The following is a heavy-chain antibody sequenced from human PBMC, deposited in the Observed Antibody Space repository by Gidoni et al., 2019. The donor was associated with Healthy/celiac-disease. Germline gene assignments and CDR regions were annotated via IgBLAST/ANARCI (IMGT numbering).Heavy chain of an antibody. CDR2: ISSSSSYI. D-gene: IGHD3-16*01. V-gene: IGHV3-21*01. J-gene: IGHJ4*02. Sequence: EVQLVESGGGLVKPGGSLRLSGAASGFTFSSYSMNWVRQAPGKGLEWVSSISSSSSYICYADLVKGRFTISRDNAKNSLYLQMNSLRAEDTAVYYCARDLGDVVFDYWGQGTLVTVSS. CDR3: ARDLGDVVFDY. CDR1: GFTFSSYS.